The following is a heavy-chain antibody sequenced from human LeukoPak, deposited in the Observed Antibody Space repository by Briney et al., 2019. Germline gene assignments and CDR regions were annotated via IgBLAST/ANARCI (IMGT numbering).Heavy chain of an antibody. J-gene: IGHJ4*02. Sequence: SETLSLTCAVYGGSFRGYYWSWIRQPPGKGLEWIGEINHSGSTNYNPSLKSRVTISVDTSKNQFSLKLSSVTAADTAVYYCARGFDYWGQGTLVTVSS. CDR1: GGSFRGYY. V-gene: IGHV4-34*01. CDR2: INHSGST. CDR3: ARGFDY.